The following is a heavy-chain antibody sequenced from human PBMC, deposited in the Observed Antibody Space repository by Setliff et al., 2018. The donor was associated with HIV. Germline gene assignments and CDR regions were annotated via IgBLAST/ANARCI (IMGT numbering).Heavy chain of an antibody. Sequence: PGGSLRLSCAGSGFSFSSNWIHWVRQTAGKGLLWVSRISPDGSSTMYADSVKGRFTISRDNAKNTVYLQMNSLRAEDTGVYYCAKMDVVVIPAAIRYWGQGTLVTVSS. CDR3: AKMDVVVIPAAIRY. CDR1: GFSFSSNW. V-gene: IGHV3-74*03. J-gene: IGHJ4*02. CDR2: ISPDGSST. D-gene: IGHD2-2*01.